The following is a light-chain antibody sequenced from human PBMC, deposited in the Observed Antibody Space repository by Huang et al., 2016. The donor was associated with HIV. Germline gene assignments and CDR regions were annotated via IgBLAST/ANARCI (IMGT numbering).Light chain of an antibody. CDR1: QAIGHS. J-gene: IGKJ4*01. CDR3: QQLRSYPLT. V-gene: IGKV1-13*02. CDR2: GGS. Sequence: AIQLTQSPSSVSASVRDRVTVTCRASQAIGHSLAWYQHQPGKAPKLLIYGGSILQSGVSPRFSGNGSGTDFSLTISSLRSEDFATYFCQQLRSYPLTFGGGTDV.